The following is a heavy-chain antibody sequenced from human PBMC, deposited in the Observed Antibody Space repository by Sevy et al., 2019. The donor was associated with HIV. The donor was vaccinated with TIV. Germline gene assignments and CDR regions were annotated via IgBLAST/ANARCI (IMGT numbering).Heavy chain of an antibody. CDR3: ARDRRGVVPAARRGWFDP. D-gene: IGHD2-2*01. J-gene: IGHJ5*02. CDR2: ISAYNGNT. V-gene: IGHV1-18*01. CDR1: GYTFTSYG. Sequence: ASLKVSCKASGYTFTSYGISWVRQAPGQGLEWMGWISAYNGNTNYAQKLQGRVTMTTDTSTSTAYMELRSLRSDDTAVYYCARDRRGVVPAARRGWFDPWGQGTLVTVSS.